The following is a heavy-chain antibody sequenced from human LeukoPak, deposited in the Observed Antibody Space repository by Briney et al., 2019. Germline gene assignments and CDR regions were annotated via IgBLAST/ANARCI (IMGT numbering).Heavy chain of an antibody. Sequence: SETLSLTCTVSGGSISSSSYYWGWIRQPPGKGLEWIGSIYYSGSTYYNPSLKSRVTISVDTSKNQFSPKLSSVTAADTAVYYCARLEMATITYWGQGTLVTVSS. V-gene: IGHV4-39*01. CDR2: IYYSGST. D-gene: IGHD5-24*01. CDR1: GGSISSSSYY. J-gene: IGHJ4*02. CDR3: ARLEMATITY.